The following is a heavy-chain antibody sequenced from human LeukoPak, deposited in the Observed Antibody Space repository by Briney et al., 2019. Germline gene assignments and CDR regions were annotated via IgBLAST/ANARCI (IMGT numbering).Heavy chain of an antibody. CDR3: AKVGVIGYSYDY. CDR2: ISYDGSNK. Sequence: PGGSLRLSCAASGFTFSSYGMHWVRQAPGKGLEWVAVISYDGSNKYYADSVKGRFTISRDNSKNTLYLQMNSLRAEDTAVYYCAKVGVIGYSYDYWGQGTLVTVSS. CDR1: GFTFSSYG. J-gene: IGHJ4*02. V-gene: IGHV3-30*18. D-gene: IGHD5-18*01.